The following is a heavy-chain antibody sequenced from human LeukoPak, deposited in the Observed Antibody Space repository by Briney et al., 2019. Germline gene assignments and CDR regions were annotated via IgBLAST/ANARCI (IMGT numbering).Heavy chain of an antibody. Sequence: SETLSLTCTVSGGSLSSYYWSWIRQPPGKGLGWLGYIYYSGSTTYNPSLRSRVTISVDTSKNQFSMRLSSVTAADTAVYYCARVFYYGSGTFDLWGRGTLVTVSS. CDR3: ARVFYYGSGTFDL. J-gene: IGHJ2*01. CDR1: GGSLSSYY. D-gene: IGHD3-10*01. V-gene: IGHV4-59*01. CDR2: IYYSGST.